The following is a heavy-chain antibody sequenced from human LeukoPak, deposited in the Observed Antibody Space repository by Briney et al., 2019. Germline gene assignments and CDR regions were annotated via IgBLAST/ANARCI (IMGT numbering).Heavy chain of an antibody. CDR3: ARERANYYDNSGFWDFDP. D-gene: IGHD3-22*01. V-gene: IGHV3-21*01. Sequence: GGSLRLTRSTSGFTFRNYGMNWIRQAPGKGLEWVSSILKNGTVIYNVDSVKGRFTISRDNAKNSVFLQMSSLRVADTAVYYCARERANYYDNSGFWDFDPWGQGTLVTVSS. J-gene: IGHJ5*02. CDR2: ILKNGTVI. CDR1: GFTFRNYG.